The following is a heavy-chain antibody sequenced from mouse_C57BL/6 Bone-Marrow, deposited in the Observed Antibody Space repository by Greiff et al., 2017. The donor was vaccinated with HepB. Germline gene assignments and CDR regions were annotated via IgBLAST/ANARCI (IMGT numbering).Heavy chain of an antibody. CDR1: GFNIKDYY. Sequence: EVQLQQSGAELVRPGASVKLSCTASGFNIKDYYMHWVKQRPEQGLEWIGRIDHEDGDSEEEEKFKGKVNMTADKSSNTAYLQLSSLTSEDTAVYYCTTYYSGSHYFDYWGQGTTLTVSS. J-gene: IGHJ2*01. CDR2: IDHEDGDS. CDR3: TTYYSGSHYFDY. V-gene: IGHV14-1*01. D-gene: IGHD1-1*01.